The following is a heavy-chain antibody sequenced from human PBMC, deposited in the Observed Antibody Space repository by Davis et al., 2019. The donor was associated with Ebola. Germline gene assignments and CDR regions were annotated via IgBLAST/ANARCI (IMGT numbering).Heavy chain of an antibody. V-gene: IGHV1-3*01. Sequence: ASVKVSCKASGYTFTSYAMHWVHQAPGQRLEWMGWINAGNGNTKYSQKLQGRVTMTTDTSTSTAYMELRSLRSDDTAVYYCARGHYYDSSGYYGHWGQGTLVTVSS. CDR2: INAGNGNT. CDR3: ARGHYYDSSGYYGH. CDR1: GYTFTSYA. D-gene: IGHD3-22*01. J-gene: IGHJ4*02.